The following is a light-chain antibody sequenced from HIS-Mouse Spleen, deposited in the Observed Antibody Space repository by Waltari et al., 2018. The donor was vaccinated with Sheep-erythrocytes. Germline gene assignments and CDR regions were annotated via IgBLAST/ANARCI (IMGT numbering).Light chain of an antibody. V-gene: IGLV3-1*01. CDR2: QDS. J-gene: IGLJ2*01. CDR1: KLGDKY. Sequence: SYELTQPPSVSVSPGQTASITCSGDKLGDKYACWYQQKPGHSPVLVIYQDSKRPSGVSNRFSGSKSGNTASLTISGLQAEDEADYYCCSYAGSSTSVVFGGGTKLTVL. CDR3: CSYAGSSTSVV.